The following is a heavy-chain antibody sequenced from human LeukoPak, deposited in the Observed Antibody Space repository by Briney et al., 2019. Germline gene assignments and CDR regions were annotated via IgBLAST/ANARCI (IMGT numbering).Heavy chain of an antibody. CDR1: GYIFTDYY. D-gene: IGHD1-26*01. Sequence: ASVKVSCKASGYIFTDYYIHWVRQAPGQGLEWMGMIKPSDGGTNFAQKFQGSVTMTRDLSTSTVYMELSGLRSEDTAVYYCARDRSGSSLRWFDYWGQGTLVTVSS. J-gene: IGHJ4*02. V-gene: IGHV1-46*01. CDR2: IKPSDGGT. CDR3: ARDRSGSSLRWFDY.